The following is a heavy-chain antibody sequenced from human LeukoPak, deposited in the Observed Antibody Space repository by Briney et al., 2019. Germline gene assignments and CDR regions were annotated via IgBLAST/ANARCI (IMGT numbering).Heavy chain of an antibody. CDR3: ARGFYGSGSYSSPGFHAFDV. CDR2: IYHSGST. Sequence: SETLSLTCAVSGGSISSSNWWSWVRQPPGKGLEWIGQIYHSGSTNYNPSLESRVSISVDKSKNQFSLKLSSVTAADTAVYYCARGFYGSGSYSSPGFHAFDVWGQGTMVTVSS. D-gene: IGHD3-10*01. CDR1: GGSISSSNW. V-gene: IGHV4-4*02. J-gene: IGHJ3*01.